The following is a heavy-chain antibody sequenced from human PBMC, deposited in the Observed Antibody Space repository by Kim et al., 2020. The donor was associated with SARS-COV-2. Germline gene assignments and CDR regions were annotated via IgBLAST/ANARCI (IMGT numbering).Heavy chain of an antibody. J-gene: IGHJ6*02. D-gene: IGHD6-19*01. CDR3: ASDGNSGIAVAGVHYYYGRDG. V-gene: IGHV3-30*04. Sequence: GGSLRLSCAASGFAFSSFAMHWVRQAPGKGLEWLAVISFDGSSKYHADSVKGRFTISRDNSRGTIYLQMNSLRPEDTALYYCASDGNSGIAVAGVHYYYGRDGWGQGTTVTVS. CDR1: GFAFSSFA. CDR2: ISFDGSSK.